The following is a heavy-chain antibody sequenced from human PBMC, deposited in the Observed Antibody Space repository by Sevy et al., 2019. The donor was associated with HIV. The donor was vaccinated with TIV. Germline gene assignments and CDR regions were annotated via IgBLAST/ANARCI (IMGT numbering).Heavy chain of an antibody. CDR2: INQDESEE. V-gene: IGHV3-7*03. J-gene: IGHJ4*02. D-gene: IGHD2-2*03. Sequence: GGSLRLSCAASRFTFSSYWMSWVRQVPGKGLEWVANINQDESEEDYVDSVKGRFTVSRDNAKNSLYLQMNSLRAEDTAVYYCARDDRPRSMDFWGQRTLVTVSS. CDR3: ARDDRPRSMDF. CDR1: RFTFSSYW.